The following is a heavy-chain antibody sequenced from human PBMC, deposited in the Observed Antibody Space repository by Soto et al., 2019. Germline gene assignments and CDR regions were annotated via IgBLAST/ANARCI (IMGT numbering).Heavy chain of an antibody. D-gene: IGHD6-13*01. Sequence: GGSLRLSCAASGFTFSSYAMSWVRQAPGKGLEWVSAISGSGGSTYYADSVKGRFTISRDNSKNTLYLQMNSLRAEDTAVYYCAEMQAGTYYYYGMDVWGQGTTVTVSS. CDR2: ISGSGGST. CDR1: GFTFSSYA. V-gene: IGHV3-23*01. J-gene: IGHJ6*02. CDR3: AEMQAGTYYYYGMDV.